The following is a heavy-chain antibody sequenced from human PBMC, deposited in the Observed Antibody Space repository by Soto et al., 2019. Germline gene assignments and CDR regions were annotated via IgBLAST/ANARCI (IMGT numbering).Heavy chain of an antibody. CDR1: GFTFSTYA. D-gene: IGHD5-12*01. J-gene: IGHJ2*01. CDR3: ARETYYSGHVIGNLDL. V-gene: IGHV3-30-3*01. CDR2: VSSEGGTQ. Sequence: LRLSCAASGFTFSTYAVQGVRKAPGKVLEWVAVVSSEGGTQFYADSVKGRFTISRDNSKNSLYPQMSSLTIEDAAIYYCARETYYSGHVIGNLDLWGRGTLVTVSS.